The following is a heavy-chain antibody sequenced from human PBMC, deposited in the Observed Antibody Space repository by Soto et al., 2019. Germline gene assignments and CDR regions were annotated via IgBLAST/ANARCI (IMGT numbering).Heavy chain of an antibody. J-gene: IGHJ4*02. CDR2: IYYSGRT. V-gene: IGHV4-39*01. D-gene: IGHD2-21*02. Sequence: SESLSLTCIVSGESISSCSYYWGWISQPPGKGLEWIGSIYYSGRTYYNPSFKSRVTISIDTSKNQFSLKLSSVTATDTAVYYCARQRTTVVTQAYFDHWGQGALVTVSS. CDR3: ARQRTTVVTQAYFDH. CDR1: GESISSCSYY.